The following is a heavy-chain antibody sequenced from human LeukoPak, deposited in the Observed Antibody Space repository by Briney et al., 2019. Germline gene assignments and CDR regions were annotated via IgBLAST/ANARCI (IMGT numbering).Heavy chain of an antibody. V-gene: IGHV3-23*01. Sequence: GGSLRLSCAASGFTFSSYAMSWVRQAPGKGLEWVSAISGSGSSTYYADPVKGRFTISRDNSKNTLYLQMNSLRAEDTAVYYCAKPGSSDIVVVPAAIPYYYYYYYMDVWGKGTTVTVSS. J-gene: IGHJ6*03. CDR2: ISGSGSST. CDR1: GFTFSSYA. CDR3: AKPGSSDIVVVPAAIPYYYYYYYMDV. D-gene: IGHD2-2*01.